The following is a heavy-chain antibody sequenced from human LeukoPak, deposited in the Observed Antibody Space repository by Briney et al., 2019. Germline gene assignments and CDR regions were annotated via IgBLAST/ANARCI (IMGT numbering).Heavy chain of an antibody. CDR3: ARGSARTLYSSSYHP. CDR1: GASIRNYY. J-gene: IGHJ5*02. CDR2: IHATGGT. Sequence: SETLSLTCTVSGASIRNYYWSWIRQTPEKGLEWMGYIHATGGTNYNPSLKSRVTISVDTSKNQFSLKLSSVTAADTAVYYCARGSARTLYSSSYHPWGQGTLVTVSS. V-gene: IGHV4-4*09. D-gene: IGHD6-13*01.